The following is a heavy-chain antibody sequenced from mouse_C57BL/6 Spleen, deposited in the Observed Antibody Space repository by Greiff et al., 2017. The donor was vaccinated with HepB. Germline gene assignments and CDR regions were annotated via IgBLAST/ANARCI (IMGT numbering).Heavy chain of an antibody. Sequence: QVQLQQPGTELVKPGASVKLSCKASGYTFTSYWMHWVKQRPGQGLEWIGNINPSNGGTNYNEKFKSKATLTVDKSSSTAYMQLSSLTSEDSAVYYCARDGFYYGSSYGFAYWGQGTLVAVSA. CDR1: GYTFTSYW. CDR2: INPSNGGT. CDR3: ARDGFYYGSSYGFAY. J-gene: IGHJ3*01. V-gene: IGHV1-53*01. D-gene: IGHD1-1*01.